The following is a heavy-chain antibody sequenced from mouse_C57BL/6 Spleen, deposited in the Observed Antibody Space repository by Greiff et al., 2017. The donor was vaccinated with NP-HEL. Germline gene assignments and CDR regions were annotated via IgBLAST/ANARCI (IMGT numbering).Heavy chain of an antibody. J-gene: IGHJ2*01. Sequence: EVQRVESGGGLVQPGGSLSLSCAASGFTFTDYYMSWVRQPPGKALEWLGFIRNKANGYTTEYSASVKGRFTISRDNSQSILYLQMNALRAEDSATYYCARYGSGGLLDYWGQGTTLTVSS. V-gene: IGHV7-3*01. CDR2: IRNKANGYTT. CDR3: ARYGSGGLLDY. D-gene: IGHD3-1*01. CDR1: GFTFTDYY.